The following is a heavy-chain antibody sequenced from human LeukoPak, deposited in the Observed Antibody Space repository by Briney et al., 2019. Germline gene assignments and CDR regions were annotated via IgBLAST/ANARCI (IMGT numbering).Heavy chain of an antibody. J-gene: IGHJ4*02. CDR1: GYTFTGYY. D-gene: IGHD4-17*01. CDR3: ARAATTVTLYFDY. V-gene: IGHV1-2*02. Sequence: ASVKVSCKASGYTFTGYYMHWVRQAPGQGLEWMGWINPNSGGTNYAQKFQGRVTMTRDTSISTAYMELSRLRSDDTAVYYCARAATTVTLYFDYWGQGTLVIVSS. CDR2: INPNSGGT.